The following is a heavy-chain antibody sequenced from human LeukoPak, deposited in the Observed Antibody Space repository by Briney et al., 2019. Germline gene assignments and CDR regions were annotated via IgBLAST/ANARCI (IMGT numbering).Heavy chain of an antibody. CDR1: GGTFSSYA. V-gene: IGHV1-69*05. D-gene: IGHD3-3*01. CDR2: IIPIFGTA. Sequence: SVKVSCKASGGTFSSYAISWVRQAPGQGLEWMGGIIPIFGTANYAQKFQGRVTITTDESTSTAYMELSSLRSEDTAVYYCCTTSFGVVIIDAFDIWGQGTMVTVSS. CDR3: CTTSFGVVIIDAFDI. J-gene: IGHJ3*02.